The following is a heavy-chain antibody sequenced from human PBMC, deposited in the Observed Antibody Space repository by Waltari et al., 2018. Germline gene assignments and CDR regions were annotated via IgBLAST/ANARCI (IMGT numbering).Heavy chain of an antibody. D-gene: IGHD3-22*01. J-gene: IGHJ4*02. CDR3: ARDYYDSSGSYGY. V-gene: IGHV3-30*03. CDR1: GFTFSSYG. Sequence: QVQLVESGGGVVQPGRSLRLSCAASGFTFSSYGMHWVRQAPGEGLEWVAVISYDGSSKDYADSVKGRFTISRDKSKNTLYLQMNSLGAEDTAVYYCARDYYDSSGSYGYWGQGTLVTVSS. CDR2: ISYDGSSK.